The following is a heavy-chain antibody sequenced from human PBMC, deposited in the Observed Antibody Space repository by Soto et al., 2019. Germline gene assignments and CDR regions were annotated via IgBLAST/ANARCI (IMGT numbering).Heavy chain of an antibody. V-gene: IGHV3-48*02. J-gene: IGHJ4*02. CDR2: ISSSSSTI. D-gene: IGHD1-26*01. Sequence: VSLRHSCTASGCTFTSYSMNWVRQTPRKGLEWVSYISSSSSTIYYADSMKGRFTISRDHAKNSLYLQVNSLRDEDTAVYYCVRGWATVFDYCGGGTLVTVSS. CDR1: GCTFTSYS. CDR3: VRGWATVFDY.